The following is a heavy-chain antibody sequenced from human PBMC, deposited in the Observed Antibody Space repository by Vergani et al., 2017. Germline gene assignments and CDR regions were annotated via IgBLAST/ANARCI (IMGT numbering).Heavy chain of an antibody. D-gene: IGHD1-26*01. CDR1: GFTFSSYW. CDR3: ARECGWELPYGMDV. V-gene: IGHV3-74*01. CDR2: INSDGSST. J-gene: IGHJ6*02. Sequence: EVQLVESGGGLVQPGGSLRLSCAASGFTFSSYWMHWVRQAPGKALVWVSRINSDGSSTSYADSVKGRFTISRDNAKNTLYLQMNSLRAEDTAVYYCARECGWELPYGMDVWGQGTTVTVSS.